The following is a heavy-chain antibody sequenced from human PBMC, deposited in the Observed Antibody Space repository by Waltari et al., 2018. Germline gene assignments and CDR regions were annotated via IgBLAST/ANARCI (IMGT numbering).Heavy chain of an antibody. D-gene: IGHD4-17*01. V-gene: IGHV3-7*01. CDR3: ARGLTTVTAKDYFDY. Sequence: EVQLVESGGGLVQPGGSLRLSCAASGFTFSGSWMNWVRQAPGKGLEWVANIKQDGSEKNYVDSVEGRITISRDNAKNSLYLQMNSLRAEDTAVYYCARGLTTVTAKDYFDYWGQGALVTVSS. CDR1: GFTFSGSW. J-gene: IGHJ4*02. CDR2: IKQDGSEK.